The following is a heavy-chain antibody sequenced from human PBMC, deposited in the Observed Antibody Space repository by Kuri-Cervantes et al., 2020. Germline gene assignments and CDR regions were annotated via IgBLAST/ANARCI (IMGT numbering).Heavy chain of an antibody. CDR2: ISGSGGST. CDR1: GFTFSNAW. Sequence: GESLKISCAASGFTFSNAWMSWVRQAPGKGLEWVSAISGSGGSTYYADSVKGRFTISRDNSKNTLYLQMNSLRAEDTALYYCAKAPERNYYYGMDVWGQGTTVTVSS. J-gene: IGHJ6*02. V-gene: IGHV3-23*01. CDR3: AKAPERNYYYGMDV.